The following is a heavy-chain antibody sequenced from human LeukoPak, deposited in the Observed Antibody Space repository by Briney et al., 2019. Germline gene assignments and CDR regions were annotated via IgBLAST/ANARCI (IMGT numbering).Heavy chain of an antibody. Sequence: SSETLSLTCAVYGGSFSGYYWSWIRQPPGKGLEWIGYIYYSGSTNYNPSLKSRVTISVDTSKNQFSLKLSSVTAADTAVYYCARQGDYGDYVHYWGQGTLVTVSS. CDR1: GGSFSGYY. J-gene: IGHJ4*02. D-gene: IGHD4-17*01. CDR2: IYYSGST. CDR3: ARQGDYGDYVHY. V-gene: IGHV4-59*01.